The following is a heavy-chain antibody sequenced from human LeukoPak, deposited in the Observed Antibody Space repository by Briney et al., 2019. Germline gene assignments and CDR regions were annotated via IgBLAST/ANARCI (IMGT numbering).Heavy chain of an antibody. D-gene: IGHD6-19*01. J-gene: IGHJ4*02. CDR1: GFTFDDYT. V-gene: IGHV3-43*01. CDR3: AKEGGRWLVLDYFDF. CDR2: ISWDGGST. Sequence: GGSLRLSCAASGFTFDDYTMHWVRQAPGKGLEWVSLISWDGGSTNYAESVKGRFTISRDNSKNSPYLQMNGLRAEDTALYYCAKEGGRWLVLDYFDFWGQGTLVTVSS.